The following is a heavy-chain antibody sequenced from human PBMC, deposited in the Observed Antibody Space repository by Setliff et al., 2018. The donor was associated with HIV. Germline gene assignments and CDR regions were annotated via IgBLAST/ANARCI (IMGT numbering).Heavy chain of an antibody. CDR3: AHAHPYSSSWYWGFFFDY. Sequence: SGPRCEPTQTLTLTCTFSGFSLSTSGVGVGWIRQPPGKALEWLALIYWDDDKRYSPSLKSRLTITKDTSKNQVVLTMTNMDPVDTATYYCAHAHPYSSSWYWGFFFDYWGQGTLVTVSS. CDR1: GFSLSTSGVG. J-gene: IGHJ4*02. CDR2: IYWDDDK. V-gene: IGHV2-5*02. D-gene: IGHD6-13*01.